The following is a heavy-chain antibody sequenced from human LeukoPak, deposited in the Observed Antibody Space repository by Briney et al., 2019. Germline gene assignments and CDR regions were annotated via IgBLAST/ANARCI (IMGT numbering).Heavy chain of an antibody. CDR2: INPGGGST. D-gene: IGHD4-23*01. Sequence: ASVKVSCKASGYAFTSYYMHWVRQAPGQGLEWMGVINPGGGSTSYVQKFQGRVTMTRDTSTSTVYMELSSLRSEDTAVYYCARGRSPYGGVYYFDYWGQGILVTVSS. CDR1: GYAFTSYY. CDR3: ARGRSPYGGVYYFDY. J-gene: IGHJ4*02. V-gene: IGHV1-46*01.